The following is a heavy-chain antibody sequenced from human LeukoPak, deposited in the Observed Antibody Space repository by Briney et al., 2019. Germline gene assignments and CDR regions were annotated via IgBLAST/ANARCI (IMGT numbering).Heavy chain of an antibody. CDR1: GFTFSNYA. V-gene: IGHV3-30*04. CDR3: ARSLATSYYYMDV. D-gene: IGHD5-12*01. Sequence: PGGSLRLSCAASGFTFSNYARHWVRQAPGKGLEWVAVISYDGSNKFYADSVKGRFTISRNNSKNTLHLQMNSLRAEDTAVYYCARSLATSYYYMDVGGKGTTVTVSS. CDR2: ISYDGSNK. J-gene: IGHJ6*03.